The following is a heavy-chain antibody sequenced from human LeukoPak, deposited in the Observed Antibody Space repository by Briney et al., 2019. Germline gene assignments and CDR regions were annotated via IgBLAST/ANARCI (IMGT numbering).Heavy chain of an antibody. CDR2: INHSGST. V-gene: IGHV4-34*01. D-gene: IGHD3-3*01. J-gene: IGHJ6*03. CDR3: ASGFKTVGRFLEWLDSHYMDV. CDR1: GGSLSGYY. Sequence: SETLSLTCAVYGGSLSGYYWSWIRQPPGKGLEWMGEINHSGSTNYNPSLKSRVNRSVDTSKKQFSLKLSSVTAADTAVYYCASGFKTVGRFLEWLDSHYMDVWGKGTTVTVSS.